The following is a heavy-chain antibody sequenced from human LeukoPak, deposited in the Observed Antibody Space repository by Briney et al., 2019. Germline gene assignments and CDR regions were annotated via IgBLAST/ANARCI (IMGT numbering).Heavy chain of an antibody. D-gene: IGHD2-8*01. J-gene: IGHJ4*02. Sequence: SETLSLTCTVSGGSISTYYGNWIRQPPGKGLEWIGYIYYSGSTNYNPSLKSRVTISVDTSKNQFSLKLSSVTAADTAVYYCARGGEGVGYFDYWGQGTLVTVSS. CDR3: ARGGEGVGYFDY. V-gene: IGHV4-59*01. CDR1: GGSISTYY. CDR2: IYYSGST.